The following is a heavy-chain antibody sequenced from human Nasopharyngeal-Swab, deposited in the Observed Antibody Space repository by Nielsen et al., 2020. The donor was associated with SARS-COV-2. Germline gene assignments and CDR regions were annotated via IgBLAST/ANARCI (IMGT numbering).Heavy chain of an antibody. CDR3: AKDDYGDDWRGRYYYYYYMDV. CDR1: GFTSSSYA. Sequence: GGPLRLSCAAAGFTSSSYAMSWVRQAPGKGLEWVSAISGSGGSTYYADSVKGRFTISRDNSKNTLYLQMNSLRAEDTAVYYCAKDDYGDDWRGRYYYYYYMDVWGKGTTVTVSS. V-gene: IGHV3-23*01. J-gene: IGHJ6*03. D-gene: IGHD4-17*01. CDR2: ISGSGGST.